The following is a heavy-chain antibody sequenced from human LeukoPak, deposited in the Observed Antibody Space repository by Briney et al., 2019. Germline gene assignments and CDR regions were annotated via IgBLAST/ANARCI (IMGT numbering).Heavy chain of an antibody. D-gene: IGHD5-18*01. V-gene: IGHV1-69*05. CDR2: IIPIFGTA. Sequence: GASVKVSCKASGGTFSSYAISWVRQAPGQGLEWMGGIIPIFGTANYAQKFQGRVTITTDESTSTAYMELSNLRSEDTAVYYCARDGGGYSYGGAFDYWGQGTLVTVSS. CDR3: ARDGGGYSYGGAFDY. J-gene: IGHJ4*02. CDR1: GGTFSSYA.